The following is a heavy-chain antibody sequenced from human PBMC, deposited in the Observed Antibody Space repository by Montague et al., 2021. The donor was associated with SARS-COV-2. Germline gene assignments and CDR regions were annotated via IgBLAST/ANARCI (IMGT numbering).Heavy chain of an antibody. J-gene: IGHJ4*02. CDR1: GFTFSSYA. CDR2: ISYDGSNK. Sequence: SLRLSCAASGFTFSSYAMHWVRQAPGKGLEWVAVISYDGSNKYYADSVKGRFTISRDNSKNTLYLQMNSLRAEDTAVYYCGKNRQRVPLKAPPDYWGQGTLVTVSS. D-gene: IGHD1-1*01. CDR3: GKNRQRVPLKAPPDY. V-gene: IGHV3-30*04.